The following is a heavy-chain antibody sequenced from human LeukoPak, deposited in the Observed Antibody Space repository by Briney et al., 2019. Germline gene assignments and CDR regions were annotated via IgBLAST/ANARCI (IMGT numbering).Heavy chain of an antibody. CDR3: ARGPPYYYYMDV. CDR2: INPNSGGT. CDR1: GYTFTGYY. Sequence: ASVKVSCKASGYTFTGYYMHWVRQAPGQGLEWMGWINPNSGGTNYAQKFQGRVAMTRDTSISTAYMELSRLRSDDTAVYYCARGPPYYYYMDVWGKGTTVTISS. V-gene: IGHV1-2*02. J-gene: IGHJ6*03.